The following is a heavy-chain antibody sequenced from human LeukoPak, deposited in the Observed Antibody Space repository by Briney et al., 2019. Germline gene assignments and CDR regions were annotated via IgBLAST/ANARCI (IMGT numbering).Heavy chain of an antibody. Sequence: QPGGSLRLSCAASGFTFSTYAIHWVRQGPGKGLEWVAVISYDGSNKYYADSVKGRFTISRDNSKNTLYLQMSSLSAEDTAVYYCARTTTPHYYASRSYALCYCGPGNPVTVPS. CDR1: GFTFSTYA. J-gene: IGHJ4*03. CDR2: ISYDGSNK. CDR3: ARTTTPHYYASRSYALCY. V-gene: IGHV3-30-3*01. D-gene: IGHD3-10*01.